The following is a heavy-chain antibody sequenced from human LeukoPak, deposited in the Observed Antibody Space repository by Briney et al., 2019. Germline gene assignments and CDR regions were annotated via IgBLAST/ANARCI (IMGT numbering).Heavy chain of an antibody. CDR3: ARVRAVTTSVDAFDI. D-gene: IGHD4-17*01. CDR2: MYYTGTI. CDR1: GDSITSSSYY. Sequence: PSETLSLTCTVSGDSITSSSYYWGWIRQPPGKGLEWIGTMYYTGTIYYNPSLKSRVTISVDKSKNQFSLKLSSVTAADTAVYYCARVRAVTTSVDAFDIWGQGTMVTVSS. V-gene: IGHV4-39*07. J-gene: IGHJ3*02.